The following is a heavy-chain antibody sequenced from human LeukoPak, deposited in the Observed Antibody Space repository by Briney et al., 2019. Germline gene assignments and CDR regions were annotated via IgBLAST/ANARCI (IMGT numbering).Heavy chain of an antibody. CDR2: IIPILGIA. CDR1: GGTFSSYA. Sequence: SVKVSCKASGGTFSSYAISWVRQAPGQGLEWMGRIIPILGIANYAQKFQGRVTITADKSTSTAYMELSSLRSEYTAVYYCARDGFSSSGWSLDAFDIWGQGTMVTVSS. D-gene: IGHD6-19*01. CDR3: ARDGFSSSGWSLDAFDI. V-gene: IGHV1-69*04. J-gene: IGHJ3*02.